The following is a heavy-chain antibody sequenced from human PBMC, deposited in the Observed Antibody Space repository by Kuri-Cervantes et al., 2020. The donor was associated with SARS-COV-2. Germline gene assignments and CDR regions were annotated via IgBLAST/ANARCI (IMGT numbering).Heavy chain of an antibody. CDR1: GGSISSYY. D-gene: IGHD6-13*01. CDR3: ARDRGSSSPLDY. J-gene: IGHJ4*02. Sequence: SETLSLTCTVSGGSISSYYWSWIRQPPGKGLEWIGYIYYTGSTNYDPSLKSRVTVSVDTSKNQFSLKLSSVTAADTAVYYCARDRGSSSPLDYWGQGNLVHVSS. CDR2: IYYTGST. V-gene: IGHV4-59*12.